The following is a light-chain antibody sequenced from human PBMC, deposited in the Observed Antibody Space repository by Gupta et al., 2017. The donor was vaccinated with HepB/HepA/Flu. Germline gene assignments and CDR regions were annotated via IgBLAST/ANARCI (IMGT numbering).Light chain of an antibody. J-gene: IGKJ2*02. CDR3: QHRSDWPLGI. CDR1: QSITTY. Sequence: EIVLTQSPATLSLSPGERATLSCRASQSITTYLGWYQRKPGQAPRLLIFDASKRATGIPARFSGSGSGKDLTLTISRREQEDFGRYYCQHRSDWPLGIFGQGTKMEIK. V-gene: IGKV3-11*01. CDR2: DAS.